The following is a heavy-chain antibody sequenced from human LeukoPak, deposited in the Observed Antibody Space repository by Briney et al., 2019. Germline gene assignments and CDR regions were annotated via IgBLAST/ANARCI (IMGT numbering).Heavy chain of an antibody. CDR2: IYTSGST. Sequence: SETLSLTCTVSGGSISSYYWSWIRQPAGKGLEWIGRIYTSGSTNYNPSLKSRVTMSVDTSKNQFSLKLSSVTAADTAVYYCARDSKDGDYRGYYYCYYMDVWGKGTTVTVSS. J-gene: IGHJ6*03. CDR1: GGSISSYY. D-gene: IGHD4-17*01. CDR3: ARDSKDGDYRGYYYCYYMDV. V-gene: IGHV4-4*07.